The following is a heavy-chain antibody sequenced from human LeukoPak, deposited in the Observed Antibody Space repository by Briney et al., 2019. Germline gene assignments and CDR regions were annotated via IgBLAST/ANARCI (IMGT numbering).Heavy chain of an antibody. CDR1: GDSVSINSAA. Sequence: SQTLSLTCAISGDSVSINSAAWNWIRQSPSRGLEWLGRTYYRSKWYNDYAVSVKSRITINPDTSKNQFSLQLNSVTAADTAVYYCATSTMYYDFWSARGDAFDIWGQGTMVTVSS. D-gene: IGHD3-3*01. CDR3: ATSTMYYDFWSARGDAFDI. J-gene: IGHJ3*02. CDR2: TYYRSKWYN. V-gene: IGHV6-1*01.